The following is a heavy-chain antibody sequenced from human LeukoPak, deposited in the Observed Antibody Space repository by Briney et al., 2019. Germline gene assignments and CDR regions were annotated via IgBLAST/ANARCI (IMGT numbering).Heavy chain of an antibody. D-gene: IGHD6-19*01. V-gene: IGHV3-11*04. CDR3: ARDGKGLAYYFDY. CDR2: ISSGGSTI. J-gene: IGHJ4*02. CDR1: GFTFSVYY. Sequence: PGGPLRLSCAASGFTFSVYYMSWIRQAPGKGLEGVSYISSGGSTISYADSVKGRFTISRDNAKNSLYLQMNSLRAEDTAVYYCARDGKGLAYYFDYWGQGTLVTVSS.